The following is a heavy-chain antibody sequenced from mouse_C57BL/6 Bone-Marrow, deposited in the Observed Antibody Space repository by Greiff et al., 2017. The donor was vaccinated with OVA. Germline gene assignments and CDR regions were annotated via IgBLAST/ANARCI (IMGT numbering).Heavy chain of an antibody. D-gene: IGHD1-1*01. CDR1: GYSITSGYY. CDR2: ISYDGSN. J-gene: IGHJ2*01. V-gene: IGHV3-6*01. CDR3: ARVPSNYYGSSYYFDY. Sequence: EVKLMESGPGLVKPSQSLSLTCSVTGYSITSGYYWNWIRQFPGNKLEWMGYISYDGSNNYNPSLKNRISITRDTSKNQFFLKLNSVTTEDTATYYCARVPSNYYGSSYYFDYWGQGTTLTVSS.